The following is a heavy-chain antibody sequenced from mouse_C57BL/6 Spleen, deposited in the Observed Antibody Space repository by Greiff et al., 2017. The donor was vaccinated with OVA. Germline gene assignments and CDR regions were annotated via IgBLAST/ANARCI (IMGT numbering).Heavy chain of an antibody. CDR2: INPNNGGT. J-gene: IGHJ2*01. V-gene: IGHV1-26*01. CDR3: ARKGNYVPYYFDY. CDR1: GYTFTDYY. Sequence: EVQLQQSGPELVKPGASVKISCKASGYTFTDYYMNWVKQSHGKSLEWIGDINPNNGGTSYNQKFKGKATLTVEKSSSTAYMELRSLTSEDSAVYYCARKGNYVPYYFDYWGQGTTLTVSS. D-gene: IGHD1-1*01.